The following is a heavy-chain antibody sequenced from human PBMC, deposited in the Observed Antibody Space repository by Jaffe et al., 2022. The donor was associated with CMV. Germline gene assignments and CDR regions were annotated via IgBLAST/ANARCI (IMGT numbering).Heavy chain of an antibody. CDR2: IYYSGST. V-gene: IGHV4-39*01. D-gene: IGHD7-27*01. Sequence: QLQLQESGPGLVKPSETLSLTCTVSGGSISSSSYYWGWIRQPPGKGLEWIGSIYYSGSTYYNPSLKSRVTISVDTSKNQFSLKLSSVTAADTAVYYCARWPVGNGGWYFDYWGQGTLVTVSS. CDR3: ARWPVGNGGWYFDY. J-gene: IGHJ4*02. CDR1: GGSISSSSYY.